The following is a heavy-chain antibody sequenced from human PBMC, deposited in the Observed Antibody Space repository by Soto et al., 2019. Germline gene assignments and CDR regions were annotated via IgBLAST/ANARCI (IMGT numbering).Heavy chain of an antibody. V-gene: IGHV3-30-3*01. CDR1: GFTFSSDW. J-gene: IGHJ4*02. Sequence: GGSLRLSCAASGFTFSSDWLHWVRQAPGKGLEWVAVILYDGSNKYYADSVKGRFSISRDNSKNTLYLQMNSLRDEDTAVYYCARDDEGGSYCDLGYWGQGTQVTVSS. CDR3: ARDDEGGSYCDLGY. CDR2: ILYDGSNK. D-gene: IGHD3-10*01.